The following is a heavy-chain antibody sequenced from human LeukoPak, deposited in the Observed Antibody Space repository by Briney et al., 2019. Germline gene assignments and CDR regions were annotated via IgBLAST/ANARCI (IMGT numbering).Heavy chain of an antibody. CDR1: GFTFSSYA. V-gene: IGHV3-64*01. J-gene: IGHJ5*02. CDR2: ISSNGGST. Sequence: GGSLRLSCAASGFTFSSYAMHWVRQAPGKGLEYVSAISSNGGSTYYANSVKGRFTISRDNSKNTLYLQMGSLRAEDMAVYYCARAYGDYPRWFDPWGRGTLVTVSS. D-gene: IGHD4-17*01. CDR3: ARAYGDYPRWFDP.